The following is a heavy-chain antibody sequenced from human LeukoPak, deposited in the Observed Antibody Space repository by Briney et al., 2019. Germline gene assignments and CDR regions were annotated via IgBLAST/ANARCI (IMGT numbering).Heavy chain of an antibody. Sequence: ASVKVSCKASGYTFTVHYLHWVRQAPGQGPEWMGWFNPNSGDANYAQKFQGRVTMTRDTSTSTVYMELSSLRSGDTAVYYCARDQPAAAIDYWGQGTLVTVSS. J-gene: IGHJ4*02. V-gene: IGHV1-2*02. CDR1: GYTFTVHY. CDR3: ARDQPAAAIDY. D-gene: IGHD2-2*02. CDR2: FNPNSGDA.